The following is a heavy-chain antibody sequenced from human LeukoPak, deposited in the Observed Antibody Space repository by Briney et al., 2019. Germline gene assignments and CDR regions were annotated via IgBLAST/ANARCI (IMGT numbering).Heavy chain of an antibody. CDR2: IIPIFGTA. J-gene: IGHJ4*02. Sequence: SVTVSCKASGGTFSSYAISWVRQAPGQGLEWMGGIIPIFGTANYAQKLQGRVTMTTDTSTSTAYMELRSLRSDDTAVYYCARDRDIVATIGSPDYWGQGTLVTVSS. V-gene: IGHV1-69*05. CDR3: ARDRDIVATIGSPDY. CDR1: GGTFSSYA. D-gene: IGHD5-12*01.